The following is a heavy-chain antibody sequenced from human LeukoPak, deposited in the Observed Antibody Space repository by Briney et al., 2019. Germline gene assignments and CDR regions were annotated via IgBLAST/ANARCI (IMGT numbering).Heavy chain of an antibody. CDR3: ARDPVAGTLGYFDY. CDR1: GGSFSGYY. D-gene: IGHD6-19*01. Sequence: SETLSLTCAVYGGSFSGYYWSWIRQPPGKGLEWIGEINHSGSTKYNPSLKSRVTISVDTSKNQFSLKLSSVTAADTAVYYCARDPVAGTLGYFDYWGQGTLVTVSS. V-gene: IGHV4-34*01. CDR2: INHSGST. J-gene: IGHJ4*02.